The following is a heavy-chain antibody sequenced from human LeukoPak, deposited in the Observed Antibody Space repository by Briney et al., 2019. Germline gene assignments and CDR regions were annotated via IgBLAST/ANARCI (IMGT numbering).Heavy chain of an antibody. D-gene: IGHD3-10*01. J-gene: IGHJ6*03. CDR2: MNPNSGNT. V-gene: IGHV1-8*01. CDR1: GYTFTSYD. Sequence: ASVKVSCKASGYTFTSYDINWVRQATGQGLEWMGWMNPNSGNTGCAQKFQGRVTMTRNTSISTAYMELSSLRSEDTAVYYCARGPYYYGSGYYMDVWGKGTTVTISS. CDR3: ARGPYYYGSGYYMDV.